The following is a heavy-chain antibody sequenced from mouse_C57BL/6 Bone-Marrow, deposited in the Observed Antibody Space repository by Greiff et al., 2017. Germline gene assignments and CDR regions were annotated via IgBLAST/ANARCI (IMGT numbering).Heavy chain of an antibody. CDR1: GFTFSSYA. Sequence: VESGEGLVKPGGSLRLSCAASGFTFSSYAMSWVRQTPEKRLEWVAYISSGGDYIYYADTVKGRFTISRDNARNSLYLQMSSLKPEDTAMYYCTTSYYSNYEAMDYWGQGTSVTVSS. CDR3: TTSYYSNYEAMDY. CDR2: ISSGGDYI. V-gene: IGHV5-9-1*02. J-gene: IGHJ4*01. D-gene: IGHD2-5*01.